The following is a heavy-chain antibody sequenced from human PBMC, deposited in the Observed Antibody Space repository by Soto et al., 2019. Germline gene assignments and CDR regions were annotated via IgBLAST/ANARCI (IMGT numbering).Heavy chain of an antibody. Sequence: ASVKVSCKASGYTFTSYYMHWVRQAPGQGLEWMGRINAYSGNTNYAQKLQGRVTMTTDTSTSTAYMELRSLRSDDTAVYYCARDLDPDVWGQGTTVTVSS. V-gene: IGHV1-18*04. CDR2: INAYSGNT. CDR3: ARDLDPDV. J-gene: IGHJ6*02. CDR1: GYTFTSYY.